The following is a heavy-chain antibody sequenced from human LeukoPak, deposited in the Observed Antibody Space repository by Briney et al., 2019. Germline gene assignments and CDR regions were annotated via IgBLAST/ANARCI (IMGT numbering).Heavy chain of an antibody. CDR2: IYYSGST. CDR3: ARGDNWGSGIFDY. CDR1: GGSISSGGYY. V-gene: IGHV4-31*03. Sequence: SETLSLTCTVSGGSISSGGYYWSWIRQHPGKGLEWIGYIYYSGSTYYNPSLKSRVTISVDTSKNQLSLKLSSVTAADTAVYYCARGDNWGSGIFDYWGQGTLVTVSS. D-gene: IGHD7-27*01. J-gene: IGHJ4*02.